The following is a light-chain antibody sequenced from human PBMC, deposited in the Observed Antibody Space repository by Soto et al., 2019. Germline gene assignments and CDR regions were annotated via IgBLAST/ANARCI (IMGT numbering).Light chain of an antibody. Sequence: QSALTQPASVSGSPGQSITISCTGTSSDVGGYNYVSWYQQLPGKAPKLIIYDVSNRPSGVSNRFSASKSANAASLTISGLQAEDEADYYCSSYTSSSTLYVFGTGPTLTVL. V-gene: IGLV2-14*03. CDR3: SSYTSSSTLYV. CDR2: DVS. CDR1: SSDVGGYNY. J-gene: IGLJ1*01.